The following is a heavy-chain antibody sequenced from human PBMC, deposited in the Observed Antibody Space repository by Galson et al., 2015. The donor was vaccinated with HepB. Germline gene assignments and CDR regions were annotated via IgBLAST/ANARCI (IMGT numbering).Heavy chain of an antibody. Sequence: SLRLSCAASGFTFSSYGMHWVRQAPGKGLEWVAVISYDGSNKYYADSVKGRFTISRDNSKNTLYLQMNSLRAEDTAVYYCAKDRSRWLLGGPFDYWGQGTLVTVSS. D-gene: IGHD5-12*01. V-gene: IGHV3-30*18. CDR3: AKDRSRWLLGGPFDY. J-gene: IGHJ4*02. CDR1: GFTFSSYG. CDR2: ISYDGSNK.